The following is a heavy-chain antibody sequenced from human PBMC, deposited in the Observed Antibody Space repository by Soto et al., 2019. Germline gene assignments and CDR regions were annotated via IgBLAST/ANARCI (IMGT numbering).Heavy chain of an antibody. J-gene: IGHJ3*02. V-gene: IGHV3-74*01. CDR2: INTEGDST. CDR3: AREAGYCSTTSCYRRAFDT. D-gene: IGHD2-2*01. Sequence: GGSLRLSCAASGFTFTGHWMHWVRQVPGKGLVWVARINTEGDSTNYADSVKGRFTISRDSATNTVYLQMNGLGVDDTSVYFCAREAGYCSTTSCYRRAFDTWGQGTIVTVS. CDR1: GFTFTGHW.